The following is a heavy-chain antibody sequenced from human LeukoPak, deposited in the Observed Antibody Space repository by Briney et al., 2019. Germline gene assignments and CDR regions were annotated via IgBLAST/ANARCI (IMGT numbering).Heavy chain of an antibody. CDR2: INPNSGGT. J-gene: IGHJ4*02. D-gene: IGHD3-3*01. CDR1: GYTFTGYY. CDR3: ARVGEYYDFWSGPENYFDY. V-gene: IGHV1-2*02. Sequence: ASVKVSCKASGYTFTGYYMHWVRQAPGQGLEWMGWINPNSGGTNYAQKFQGRVTMTRDTSISTAYMELSRLRSDDTAVYYCARVGEYYDFWSGPENYFDYWGQGTLVTVSS.